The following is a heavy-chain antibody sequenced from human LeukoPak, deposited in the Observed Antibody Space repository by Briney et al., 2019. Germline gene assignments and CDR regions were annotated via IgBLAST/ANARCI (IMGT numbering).Heavy chain of an antibody. Sequence: PGGSLRLSCADSGFTFSNYGMSWVRQAPGKGLEWVAHIREDGSEKYYLDSVEGRFTISRDNAKSSLYLQLNSLRAEDTAVYYCARRAGAYSHPYDYWGQGTLVTVSS. J-gene: IGHJ4*02. CDR2: IREDGSEK. D-gene: IGHD4/OR15-4a*01. CDR3: ARRAGAYSHPYDY. CDR1: GFTFSNYG. V-gene: IGHV3-7*03.